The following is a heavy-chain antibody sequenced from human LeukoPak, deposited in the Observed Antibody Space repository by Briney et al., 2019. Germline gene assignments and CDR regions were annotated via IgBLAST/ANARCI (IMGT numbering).Heavy chain of an antibody. CDR3: ARAYIGSAWYGGDFDY. CDR2: ISGSGTTI. J-gene: IGHJ4*02. V-gene: IGHV3-48*03. D-gene: IGHD6-19*01. CDR1: GFTFSSYE. Sequence: KTWGSLRLSCAASGFTFSSYEMNWVRQAPGKGLEWVSYISGSGTTIYYADSVKGRFTISRDNAKNSLYLQMNSLRAEDAAVYYCARAYIGSAWYGGDFDYWGQGTLVTVAS.